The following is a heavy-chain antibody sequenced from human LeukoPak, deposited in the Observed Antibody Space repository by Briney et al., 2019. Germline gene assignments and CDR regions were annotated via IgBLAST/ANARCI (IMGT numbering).Heavy chain of an antibody. V-gene: IGHV4-31*03. J-gene: IGHJ4*02. CDR3: AREDIVATIDY. Sequence: PSETLSLTCTVSSGSISSGGYYWSWIRQHPGKGLEWIGYIYYSGSTYYNPSLKSRVTISVDTSKNQFSLKLSSVTAADTAVYYCAREDIVATIDYWGQGTLVTVSS. D-gene: IGHD5-12*01. CDR1: SGSISSGGYY. CDR2: IYYSGST.